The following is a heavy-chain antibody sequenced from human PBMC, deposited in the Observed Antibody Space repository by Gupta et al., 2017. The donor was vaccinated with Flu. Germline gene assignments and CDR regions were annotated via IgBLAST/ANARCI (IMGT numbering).Heavy chain of an antibody. V-gene: IGHV3-30*03. CDR3: ASGSFDY. Sequence: QVQLVESGGGVVQPGRSLRLSCAASGFTFSRYGMHWVRQAPGKALEWVAVISYDGSNKYYADSVKGRFTISRDNSKNTLYLQMNSLRAEDTAVYYCASGSFDYWGQGTLVTVSS. J-gene: IGHJ4*02. CDR2: ISYDGSNK. CDR1: GFTFSRYG.